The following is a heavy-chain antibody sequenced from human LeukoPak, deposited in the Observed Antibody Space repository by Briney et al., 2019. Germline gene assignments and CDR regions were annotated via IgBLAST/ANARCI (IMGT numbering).Heavy chain of an antibody. CDR2: MSNDGNNK. CDR3: AKNGDRGAYCTGGTCYPYFYYYMDV. CDR1: GFTFSSYG. J-gene: IGHJ6*03. D-gene: IGHD2-15*01. Sequence: GGSLRLSCAASGFTFSSYGMHWVRQAPGKGLEWVAVMSNDGNNKYYADSVKGRFTISRDNSTNTLYLQMNSLRAEDTAIYYCAKNGDRGAYCTGGTCYPYFYYYMDVWGKGTTVTI. V-gene: IGHV3-30*18.